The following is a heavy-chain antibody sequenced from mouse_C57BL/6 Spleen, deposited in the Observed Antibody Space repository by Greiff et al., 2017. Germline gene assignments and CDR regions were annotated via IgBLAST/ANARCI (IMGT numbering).Heavy chain of an antibody. CDR3: ARKPPYPRSYFDY. CDR1: GYTFTSYD. D-gene: IGHD2-10*01. Sequence: QVQLKQSGPELVKPGASVKLSCKASGYTFTSYDINWVKQRPGQGLEWIGWIYPRDGSTKYNEKFKGKATLTVDTSSSTAYMELHSLTSEDSAVYFCARKPPYPRSYFDYWGQGTTLTVSS. V-gene: IGHV1-85*01. CDR2: IYPRDGST. J-gene: IGHJ2*01.